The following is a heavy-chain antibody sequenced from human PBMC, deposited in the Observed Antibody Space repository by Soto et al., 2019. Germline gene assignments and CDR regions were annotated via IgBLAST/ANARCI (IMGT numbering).Heavy chain of an antibody. CDR3: ARVGYSYGNSYYFDY. D-gene: IGHD5-18*01. J-gene: IGHJ4*02. Sequence: QVQLVQSGAEVKKPGSSVKVSCKASGGTFSSYAISWVRQAPGQGLEWMGGIIPIFGTANYAQKFQGRVTITADESTSTAYMVLSSLRSEDTAVYYCARVGYSYGNSYYFDYWGQGTLVTVSS. CDR1: GGTFSSYA. CDR2: IIPIFGTA. V-gene: IGHV1-69*01.